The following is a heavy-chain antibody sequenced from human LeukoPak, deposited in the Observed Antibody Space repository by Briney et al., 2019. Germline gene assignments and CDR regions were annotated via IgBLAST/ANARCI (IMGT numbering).Heavy chain of an antibody. CDR1: GFTFSDYG. CDR3: ARDLLMDV. J-gene: IGHJ6*03. V-gene: IGHV3-53*01. Sequence: PGGSLRLSCTTSGFTFSDYGMSWVRQAPGKGLEWVSVIYSGGSTYYADSVKGRFTISRDNSKNTLYLQMNSLRAEDTAVYYCARDLLMDVWGKGTTVTVSS. CDR2: IYSGGST.